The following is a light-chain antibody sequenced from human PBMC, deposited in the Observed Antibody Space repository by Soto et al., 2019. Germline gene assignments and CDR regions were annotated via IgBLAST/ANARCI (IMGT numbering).Light chain of an antibody. Sequence: IVMTQSPLSLPVTPGYPSSISFXSSXILLHSNGYNYLDWYLQKPGQSPQLLIYLGSNRSSGVPDRFSGSGSGTDFTLKISRVEAEDVGVYYCMQALQTPWTFGQGTKVDIK. CDR2: LGS. J-gene: IGKJ1*01. V-gene: IGKV2-28*01. CDR1: XILLHSNGYNY. CDR3: MQALQTPWT.